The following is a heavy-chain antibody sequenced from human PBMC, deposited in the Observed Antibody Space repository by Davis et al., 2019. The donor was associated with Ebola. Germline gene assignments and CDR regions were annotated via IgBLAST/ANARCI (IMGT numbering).Heavy chain of an antibody. CDR1: GFTFSSYS. Sequence: GESLKISCAASGFTFSSYSMNWVRQAPGKGLEWVSSISSSSSYKYYADSVKGRFTISRDNARNSFYLQMNSLRVEDTAVYYCARDNYWKLDYWGQGILVTVSS. CDR3: ARDNYWKLDY. D-gene: IGHD4-11*01. J-gene: IGHJ4*02. V-gene: IGHV3-21*01. CDR2: ISSSSSYK.